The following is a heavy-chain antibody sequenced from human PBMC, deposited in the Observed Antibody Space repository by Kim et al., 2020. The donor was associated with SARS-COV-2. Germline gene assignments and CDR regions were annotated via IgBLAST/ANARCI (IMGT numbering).Heavy chain of an antibody. CDR2: IKEDGSVK. Sequence: GGSLRLSCGVYGFTFRDYWMSWVRQAPGKGLEWVANIKEDGSVKQYVDSVKGRFTISRDNARNSLYLQMNSPRADDTAVYYCARDGILSYTSSWDYWGPGSLVTVSS. CDR3: ARDGILSYTSSWDY. J-gene: IGHJ4*02. V-gene: IGHV3-7*03. D-gene: IGHD6-13*01. CDR1: GFTFRDYW.